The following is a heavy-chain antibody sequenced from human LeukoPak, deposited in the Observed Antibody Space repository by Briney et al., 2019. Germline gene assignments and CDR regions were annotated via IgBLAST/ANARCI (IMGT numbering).Heavy chain of an antibody. CDR3: ARDQLLQQRRNNWFAP. CDR2: ISYDGSNK. V-gene: IGHV3-30*03. Sequence: GGSLRLSCAASGFTFSSYGMHWVRQAPGKGLEWVAVISYDGSNKYYGDSVKGRFTISRDNSQNTLYLQMNSLRAEDTAIYYCARDQLLQQRRNNWFAPWGQGTLVTVSS. J-gene: IGHJ5*02. CDR1: GFTFSSYG. D-gene: IGHD2-2*01.